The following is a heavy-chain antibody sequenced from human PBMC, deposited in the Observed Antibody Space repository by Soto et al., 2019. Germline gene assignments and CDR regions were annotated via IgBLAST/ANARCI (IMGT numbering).Heavy chain of an antibody. CDR3: ASLGGTSRLWYFKL. CDR1: GFTFSSYG. D-gene: IGHD3-16*01. J-gene: IGHJ2*01. V-gene: IGHV3-23*01. CDR2: IRGDGGQT. Sequence: GGSLRLSCTASGFTFSSYGMGWVRQAPGKGLQWVSTIRGDGGQTHYTDSVKGRLSISRDNANNTLHLQMNSLRAEDTGLNYCASLGGTSRLWYFKLWGRGTQVTVSS.